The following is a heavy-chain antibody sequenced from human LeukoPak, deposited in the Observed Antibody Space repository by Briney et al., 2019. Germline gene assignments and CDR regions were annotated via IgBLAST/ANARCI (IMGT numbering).Heavy chain of an antibody. J-gene: IGHJ4*02. D-gene: IGHD3-10*01. Sequence: TGGSLRLSCAASGFTVSSNWMTWVRQSPGKGLEWVALIKPDGSDKYYVDSVKGRFTISRDNAKNSLYLQMSSLRAEDTAVYYCARGGHRQKEFWGQGTLVTVSS. CDR3: ARGGHRQKEF. CDR2: IKPDGSDK. CDR1: GFTVSSNW. V-gene: IGHV3-7*01.